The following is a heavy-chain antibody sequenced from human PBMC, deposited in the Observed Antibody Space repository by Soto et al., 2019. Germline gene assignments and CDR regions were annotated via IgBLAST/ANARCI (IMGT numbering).Heavy chain of an antibody. D-gene: IGHD2-2*01. CDR1: GFAFNNYG. CDR3: AREDSIIIPAVSDF. V-gene: IGHV3-21*01. J-gene: IGHJ4*02. Sequence: PGGSLRLSCTVSGFAFNNYGINWVRQAPGKGLEWVSSISKSDYTYYSDSVKGRLTISRDNAKNSVSLQMNTLRDEDTAVYYCAREDSIIIPAVSDFWGQGTLVTVSS. CDR2: ISKSDYT.